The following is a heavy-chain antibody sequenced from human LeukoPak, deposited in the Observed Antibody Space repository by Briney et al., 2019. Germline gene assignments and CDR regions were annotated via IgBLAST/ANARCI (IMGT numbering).Heavy chain of an antibody. V-gene: IGHV4-39*07. Sequence: SETLSLTCTVSGGSISSSNYYWGWIRQPPGTGLEYIGSIYYSGSTYYNPSLKSRVTISVDTSKNQFSLKLSSVTAADTAVYYCARMPLSSGWQYWGQGTLVTVSS. CDR3: ARMPLSSGWQY. J-gene: IGHJ4*02. CDR2: IYYSGST. D-gene: IGHD6-19*01. CDR1: GGSISSSNYY.